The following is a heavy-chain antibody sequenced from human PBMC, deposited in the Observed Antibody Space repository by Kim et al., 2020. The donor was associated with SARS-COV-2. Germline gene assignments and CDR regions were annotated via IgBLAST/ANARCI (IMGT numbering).Heavy chain of an antibody. CDR3: ARRHFSSGWYYFDY. V-gene: IGHV3-74*01. J-gene: IGHJ4*02. D-gene: IGHD6-19*01. Sequence: YADSVKGRFTISRDNAKNTLYLQMNSLRAEDMAVYYCARRHFSSGWYYFDYWGQGTLVTVSS.